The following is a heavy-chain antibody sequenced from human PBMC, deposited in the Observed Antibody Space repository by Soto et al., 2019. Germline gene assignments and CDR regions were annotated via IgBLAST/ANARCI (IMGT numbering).Heavy chain of an antibody. Sequence: EVQLVDSGGGLVKPGGSLRLSCAASGFTFSSYSMNWVRQAPGKGLEWVSSISSSSSYIYYADSVKGRFTISRDNAKNSLYLQMNSLRAEDTAVYYCARVATTAIFGVVIIYMDVWGKGTTVTVSS. CDR1: GFTFSSYS. V-gene: IGHV3-21*01. J-gene: IGHJ6*03. CDR2: ISSSSSYI. CDR3: ARVATTAIFGVVIIYMDV. D-gene: IGHD3-3*01.